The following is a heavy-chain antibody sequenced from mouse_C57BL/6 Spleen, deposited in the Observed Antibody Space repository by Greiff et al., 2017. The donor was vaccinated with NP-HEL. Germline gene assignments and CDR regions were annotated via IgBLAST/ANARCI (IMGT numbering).Heavy chain of an antibody. J-gene: IGHJ2*01. CDR1: GFNIKNTY. D-gene: IGHD2-1*01. Sequence: EVKLQESVAELVRPGASVKLSCTASGFNIKNTYMHWVKQRPEQGLEWIGRIDPANGNTKYAPKFQGKATITADTSSNTAYLQLSSLTSEDTAIYYCARGALYYGNYGKDYFDYWGQGTTLTVSS. CDR3: ARGALYYGNYGKDYFDY. CDR2: IDPANGNT. V-gene: IGHV14-3*01.